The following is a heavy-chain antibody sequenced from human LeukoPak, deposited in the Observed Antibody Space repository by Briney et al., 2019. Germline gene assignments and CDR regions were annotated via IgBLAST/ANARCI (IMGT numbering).Heavy chain of an antibody. V-gene: IGHV3-23*01. CDR3: ASPDYYDSSGYLKEEYFQH. CDR1: GFTFSSYA. CDR2: ISGSGGST. Sequence: GGSLRLSCAASGFTFSSYAMSWVRQAPGKGLEWVSAISGSGGSTYYADSVKGRFTNSRDNSKNTLYLQMNSLRAEDTAVYYCASPDYYDSSGYLKEEYFQHWGQGTLVTVSS. J-gene: IGHJ1*01. D-gene: IGHD3-22*01.